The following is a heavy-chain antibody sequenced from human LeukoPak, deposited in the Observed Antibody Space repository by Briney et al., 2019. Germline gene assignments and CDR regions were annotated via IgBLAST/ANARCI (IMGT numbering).Heavy chain of an antibody. Sequence: GGSLRLSCAASGFTFSSYAMSWVRQAPGKGLEWVSAISGSGGSTYYADSVKGRFTISRDNSKNTLYLQMNSLRAEDTAVYYCAKDFPKVRSYQDYYYGMDVWGQGTTVTVSS. V-gene: IGHV3-23*01. CDR3: AKDFPKVRSYQDYYYGMDV. J-gene: IGHJ6*02. CDR2: ISGSGGST. CDR1: GFTFSSYA. D-gene: IGHD2-2*01.